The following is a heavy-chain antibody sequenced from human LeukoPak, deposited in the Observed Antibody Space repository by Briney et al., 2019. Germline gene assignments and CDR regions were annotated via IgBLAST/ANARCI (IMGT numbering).Heavy chain of an antibody. V-gene: IGHV3-30*02. J-gene: IGHJ4*02. CDR2: IRYDGSNK. Sequence: GGSLRLSCAASGFTFSSYGMHWVRQAPGKGLEWVAFIRYDGSNKYYAGSVKGRFTISRDNSKNTLYLQMNSLRAEDTAVYYCAKALAARPPGMCYFDYWGQGTLVTVSS. CDR3: AKALAARPPGMCYFDY. CDR1: GFTFSSYG. D-gene: IGHD6-6*01.